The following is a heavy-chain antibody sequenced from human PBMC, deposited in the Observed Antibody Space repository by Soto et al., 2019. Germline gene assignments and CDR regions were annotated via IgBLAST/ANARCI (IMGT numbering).Heavy chain of an antibody. CDR1: GFTFSSYA. CDR3: ARDDVLCDGGRCYGIPLDV. J-gene: IGHJ6*04. V-gene: IGHV3-23*01. D-gene: IGHD2-15*01. Sequence: PGGSLRLSCAASGFTFSSYAMSWARQAPGKGLEWVTTISGSGDRTYHAGSAKGRFTISRDNSKNTVFLQMNSLRVEDTAVYYCARDDVLCDGGRCYGIPLDVWGKGTTVTVSS. CDR2: ISGSGDRT.